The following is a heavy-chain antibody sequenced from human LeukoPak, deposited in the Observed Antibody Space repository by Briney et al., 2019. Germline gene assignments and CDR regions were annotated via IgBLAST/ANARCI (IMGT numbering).Heavy chain of an antibody. V-gene: IGHV3-48*04. CDR2: ISSSGSTI. CDR3: ARDSKAYDSDYYYYYYMDV. D-gene: IGHD3-22*01. CDR1: GFTFSSYS. Sequence: GGSLRLSCAASGFTFSSYSMNWVRQAPGKGLEWVSYISSSGSTIYYADSVKGRFTISRDNAKNSLDLQMNSLRAEDTAVYYCARDSKAYDSDYYYYYYMDVWGKGTTVTISS. J-gene: IGHJ6*03.